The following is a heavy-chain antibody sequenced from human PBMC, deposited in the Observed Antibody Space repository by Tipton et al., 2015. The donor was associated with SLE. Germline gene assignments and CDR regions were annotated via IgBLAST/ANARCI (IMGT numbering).Heavy chain of an antibody. CDR1: GFTFSSYW. CDR2: IKQDGSAE. CDR3: PREYSSYVPSDFDC. J-gene: IGHJ4*02. Sequence: SLRLSCAASGFTFSSYWMSWVRQAPGKGLEWVANIKQDGSAEYYVDSVKGRFTISRDNAKNSVYLQMNSLRDEDTAVHYCPREYSSYVPSDFDCWGQGAMVTVSS. D-gene: IGHD6-6*01. V-gene: IGHV3-7*01.